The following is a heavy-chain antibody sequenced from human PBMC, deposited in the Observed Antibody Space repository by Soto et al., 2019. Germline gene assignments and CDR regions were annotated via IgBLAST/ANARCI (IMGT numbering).Heavy chain of an antibody. V-gene: IGHV2-5*02. J-gene: IGHJ6*02. D-gene: IGHD2-21*02. CDR1: GFSLSTSGVG. CDR2: IYWDDAK. Sequence: QITLKESGPTLVKPTQTLTLTCTFSGFSLSTSGVGVGWLRQPPGKALEWLALIYWDDAKRYSPSLRSRLTISKDTSKNQVVLTMTNMDPVDTATYYCIQSRCGGDCLQSYASHYYYGMDVWGQGTTVTVSS. CDR3: IQSRCGGDCLQSYASHYYYGMDV.